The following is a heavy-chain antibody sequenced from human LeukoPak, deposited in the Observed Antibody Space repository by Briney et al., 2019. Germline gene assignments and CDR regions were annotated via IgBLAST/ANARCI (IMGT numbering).Heavy chain of an antibody. J-gene: IGHJ4*02. V-gene: IGHV3-74*01. Sequence: PGGSLRLSCVASGFTFTGHSMHWVRQAPGKGLVWVSRINSDGSSTSYADSVKGRFTISRDNAKNTLYLQMNSLRAEDTAVYYCARAAGGVSGNIPDYWGQGTLVTVSS. CDR3: ARAAGGVSGNIPDY. CDR2: INSDGSST. D-gene: IGHD3-16*01. CDR1: GFTFTGHS.